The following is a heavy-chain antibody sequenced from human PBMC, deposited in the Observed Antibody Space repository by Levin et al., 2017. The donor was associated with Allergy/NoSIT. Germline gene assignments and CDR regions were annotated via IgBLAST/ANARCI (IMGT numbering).Heavy chain of an antibody. CDR3: TRTSNSGGY. V-gene: IGHV4-59*08. D-gene: IGHD4-11*01. Sequence: ASETLSLTCTVSGDSITSHWWSWIRQPPGKGLEWLGCVHYSGNTLYNPSLTSRVTISVETSKKELSLRLTSVTAADTAMYYCTRTSNSGGYWGQGTLVTVSS. CDR2: VHYSGNT. J-gene: IGHJ4*02. CDR1: GDSITSHW.